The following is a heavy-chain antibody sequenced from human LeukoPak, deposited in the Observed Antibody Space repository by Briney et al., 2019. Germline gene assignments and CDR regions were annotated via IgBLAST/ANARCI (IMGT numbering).Heavy chain of an antibody. CDR1: GGSISSYY. D-gene: IGHD2-2*01. Sequence: SETLSLTCTVSGGSISSYYWTWIRQPPGKGLEWIGYIYCSGSTNYNPSLKSRVTISVDTSKNQFSLKLSSVTAADTAVYYCASLPLTCSSTSCYQYYYYGMDVWGQGTTVTVSS. V-gene: IGHV4-59*08. J-gene: IGHJ6*02. CDR3: ASLPLTCSSTSCYQYYYYGMDV. CDR2: IYCSGST.